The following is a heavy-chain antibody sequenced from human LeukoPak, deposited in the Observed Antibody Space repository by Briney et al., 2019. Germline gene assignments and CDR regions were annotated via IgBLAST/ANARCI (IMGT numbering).Heavy chain of an antibody. CDR3: AKNKPTRRIVLMVYAHNYFDY. J-gene: IGHJ4*02. D-gene: IGHD2-8*01. CDR2: ISGSGGST. Sequence: GGSLRLSCAASGFTFSSYAMSWVRQAPGKGLEWVSAISGSGGSTYYADSVKGRFTISRDNSKKTLYLQMNSLRAEDTAVYYCAKNKPTRRIVLMVYAHNYFDYWGQGTLVTVSS. CDR1: GFTFSSYA. V-gene: IGHV3-23*01.